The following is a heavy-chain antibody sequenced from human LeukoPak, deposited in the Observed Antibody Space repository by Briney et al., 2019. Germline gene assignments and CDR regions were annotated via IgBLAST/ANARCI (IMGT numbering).Heavy chain of an antibody. Sequence: SETLSLTCTVSGGSITSYYWSWIRQPPGKGLEYIGNIYYSGSTNYNPSLKSRVTISVDTSKNQFSLKLSSGTAADTAVYYCARWDDKRPLWGQGTLVTVSS. D-gene: IGHD3-9*01. CDR1: GGSITSYY. V-gene: IGHV4-59*01. J-gene: IGHJ4*02. CDR2: IYYSGST. CDR3: ARWDDKRPL.